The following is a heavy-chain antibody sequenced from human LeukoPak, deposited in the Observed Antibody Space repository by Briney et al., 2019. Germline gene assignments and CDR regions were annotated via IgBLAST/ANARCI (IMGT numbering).Heavy chain of an antibody. D-gene: IGHD3-22*01. CDR2: IYYSGST. J-gene: IGHJ4*02. CDR3: ARDTMIALYFDY. Sequence: PSETLSLTCTVSGGSISSSSYYWGWIRQPPGKGLEWIGSIYYSGSTYYNPSLKSRVTISVDTSKNQFSLKLSSVTAADTAVYYCARDTMIALYFDYWGQGTLVTVSS. V-gene: IGHV4-39*07. CDR1: GGSISSSSYY.